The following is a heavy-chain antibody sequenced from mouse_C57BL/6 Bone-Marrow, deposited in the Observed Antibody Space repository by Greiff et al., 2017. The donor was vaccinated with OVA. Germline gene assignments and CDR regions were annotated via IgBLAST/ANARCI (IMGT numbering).Heavy chain of an antibody. V-gene: IGHV3-6*01. J-gene: IGHJ2*01. CDR3: ALNWEWYFDD. CDR1: GYSITSGYY. CDR2: ISYDGSN. D-gene: IGHD4-1*01. Sequence: EVKLLESGPGLVKPSQSLSLTCSVTGYSITSGYYWNWIRQFPGNKLEWMGYISYDGSNNYNPSLKNRISITRDTSKNQFFLKLNSVTTEDTATYYCALNWEWYFDDWGQGTTLTVSS.